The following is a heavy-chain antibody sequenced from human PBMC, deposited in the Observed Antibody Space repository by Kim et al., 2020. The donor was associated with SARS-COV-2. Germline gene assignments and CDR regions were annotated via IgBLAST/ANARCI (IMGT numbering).Heavy chain of an antibody. Sequence: GGSLRLSCAASRYSINTFAMSWVRQAPGKGLEWVSAITKYDGRTYYADSVRGRFTISRDNSKNTVYLQMDSLRAEDTGLYYCAKDHPSSGWPTFDYWGQGTLVTVSS. CDR2: ITKYDGRT. CDR1: RYSINTFA. D-gene: IGHD6-19*01. V-gene: IGHV3-23*01. CDR3: AKDHPSSGWPTFDY. J-gene: IGHJ4*02.